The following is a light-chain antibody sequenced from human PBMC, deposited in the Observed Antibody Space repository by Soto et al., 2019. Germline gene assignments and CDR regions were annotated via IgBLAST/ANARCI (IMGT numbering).Light chain of an antibody. J-gene: IGKJ1*01. Sequence: DIQMAQSPSSLSASVGDRVTITCRTSQTISNYLNWYQQKPGKAPKVLIYAASHLQCGVPLRFSGSGSGTDFALTISSLQPEDFATYFCQQSFTTPWTFGQGTKVEIK. CDR2: AAS. CDR1: QTISNY. CDR3: QQSFTTPWT. V-gene: IGKV1-39*01.